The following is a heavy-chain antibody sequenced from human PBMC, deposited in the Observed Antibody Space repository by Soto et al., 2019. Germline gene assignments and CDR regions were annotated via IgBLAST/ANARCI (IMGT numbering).Heavy chain of an antibody. CDR1: GFTFSSYW. CDR3: VTAVRGYNANGDL. J-gene: IGHJ6*02. V-gene: IGHV3-7*03. CDR2: IKVDGTEK. D-gene: IGHD5-12*01. Sequence: VQLVESGGDLVQPGGSLRLSCVGSGFTFSSYWMGWVRQTPGKGLEWVATIKVDGTEKYYVDSVKGRFTFSRDNAKTSVYLEMNSLRAEDTAVYYCVTAVRGYNANGDLWGQGTTVTVSS.